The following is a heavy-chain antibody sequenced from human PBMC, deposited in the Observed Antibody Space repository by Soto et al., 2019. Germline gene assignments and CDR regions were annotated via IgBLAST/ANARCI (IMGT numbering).Heavy chain of an antibody. Sequence: GGSLRLSCAASGFTFSDYYMSWIRQAPGKGLEWVSYISSSGSTIYYADSVKGRFTISRDNAKNSLYLQMNSLRSEDTAVYYCARGIRYCSGGSCYRYYFDYWGQGTLVTVSS. CDR1: GFTFSDYY. J-gene: IGHJ4*02. CDR3: ARGIRYCSGGSCYRYYFDY. CDR2: ISSSGSTI. D-gene: IGHD2-15*01. V-gene: IGHV3-11*04.